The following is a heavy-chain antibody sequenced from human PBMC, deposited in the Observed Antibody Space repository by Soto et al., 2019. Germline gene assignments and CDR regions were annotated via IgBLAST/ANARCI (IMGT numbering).Heavy chain of an antibody. CDR1: EFNFSSYV. D-gene: IGHD3-3*01. V-gene: IGHV3-33*01. CDR3: ARVESGSFDY. Sequence: AGGSMRLPFAASEFNFSSYVMPRVRQASGRGLGWVAVIWYDGSNNYSADSGKGPFTISRDNSKNTLYLQMNSLRAEDTAVYYCARVESGSFDYWGQGTLVTVAS. J-gene: IGHJ4*02. CDR2: IWYDGSNN.